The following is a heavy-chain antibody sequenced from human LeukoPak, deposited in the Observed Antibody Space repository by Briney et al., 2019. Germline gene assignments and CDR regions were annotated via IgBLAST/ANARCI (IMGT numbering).Heavy chain of an antibody. J-gene: IGHJ6*02. CDR3: ARGVAGNPLYYYYYGMDV. V-gene: IGHV3-20*04. D-gene: IGHD6-19*01. CDR2: INWNGGST. Sequence: GGSLRLSCAASGFTFDDHGMSWVRQAPGKGLEWVSGINWNGGSTGYADSVKGRFTISRDNAKNSLYLQMNSLRAEDTALYYCARGVAGNPLYYYYYGMDVWGQGTTVTVSS. CDR1: GFTFDDHG.